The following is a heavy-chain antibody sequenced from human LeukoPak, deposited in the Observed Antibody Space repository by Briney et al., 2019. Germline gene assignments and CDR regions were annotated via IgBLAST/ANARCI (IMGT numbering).Heavy chain of an antibody. CDR2: IKSKTDGGTT. J-gene: IGHJ4*02. CDR3: TTRLRYFDWTIYDFDY. CDR1: GGSISSYY. V-gene: IGHV3-15*01. Sequence: PSETLSLTCTVSGGSISSYYWSWIRQPPGKGLEWVGRIKSKTDGGTTDYAAPVKGRFTISRDDSKNTLYLQMNSLKTEDTAVYYCTTRLRYFDWTIYDFDYWGQGTLVTVSS. D-gene: IGHD3-9*01.